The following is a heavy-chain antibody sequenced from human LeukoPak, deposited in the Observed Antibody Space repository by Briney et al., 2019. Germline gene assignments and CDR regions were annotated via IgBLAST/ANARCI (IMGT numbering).Heavy chain of an antibody. V-gene: IGHV3-23*01. CDR2: ISGSGGST. D-gene: IGHD1-7*01. Sequence: GGSLRLSCAASGFTFSSYAMSWVRQAPGKGLEWVSAISGSGGSTYYADSVKGRFTISRDNSKSTLYLQMNSLRAEDTAVYYCAKDGNWNYGSPFDYWGQGTLVTVSS. CDR1: GFTFSSYA. J-gene: IGHJ4*02. CDR3: AKDGNWNYGSPFDY.